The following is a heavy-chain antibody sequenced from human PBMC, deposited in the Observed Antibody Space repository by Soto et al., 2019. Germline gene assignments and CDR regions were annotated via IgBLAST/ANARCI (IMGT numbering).Heavy chain of an antibody. CDR1: GYTFTGYY. J-gene: IGHJ2*01. Sequence: QVQLVQSGAEVKKPGASVKVSCKASGYTFTGYYMHWVRQAPGQGLEWMGWINPNSGGTNYAQKFQGRVTMTRDTSISTAYMELSRPRSDDTAVYYCARPYYYDSSGYWYFDLWGRGTLVTVSS. CDR2: INPNSGGT. D-gene: IGHD3-22*01. CDR3: ARPYYYDSSGYWYFDL. V-gene: IGHV1-2*02.